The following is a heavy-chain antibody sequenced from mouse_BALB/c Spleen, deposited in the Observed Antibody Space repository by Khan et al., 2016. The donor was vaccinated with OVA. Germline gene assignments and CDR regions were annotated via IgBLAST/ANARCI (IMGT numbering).Heavy chain of an antibody. J-gene: IGHJ4*01. CDR2: IWGDGST. V-gene: IGHV2-3*01. Sequence: VKLEESGPGLVAPSQSLSITCTVSGFSLTSYGVSWVRQPPGKGLEWLGVIWGDGSTTYHSAFISRLSISKDNSKSQVFLKLNSLQTDDTTTDYCAREELAMDYWGQGTSVTVSS. CDR3: AREELAMDY. D-gene: IGHD4-1*01. CDR1: GFSLTSYG.